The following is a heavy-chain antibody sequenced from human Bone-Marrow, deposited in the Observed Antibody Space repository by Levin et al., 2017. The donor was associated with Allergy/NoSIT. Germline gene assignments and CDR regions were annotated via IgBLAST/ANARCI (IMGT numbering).Heavy chain of an antibody. J-gene: IGHJ6*03. CDR1: GFTFGDYA. CDR3: TRGHYGDYNQGYYYYMDV. V-gene: IGHV3-49*04. D-gene: IGHD4-17*01. CDR2: IRSKAYGGTT. Sequence: PGGSLRLSCTASGFTFGDYAMSWVRQAPGKGLEWVGFIRSKAYGGTTEYAASVKGRFTISRDDSKSIAYLQMNSLKTEDTAVYYCTRGHYGDYNQGYYYYMDVWGKGTTVTVSS.